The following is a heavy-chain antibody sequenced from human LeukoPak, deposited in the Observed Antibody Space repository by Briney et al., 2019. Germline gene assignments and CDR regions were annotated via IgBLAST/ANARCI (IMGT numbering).Heavy chain of an antibody. CDR2: ISYDGSNK. Sequence: QPGGSLRLSCAASGFTFSSYAMQRLRQAPGKGLEWVAVISYDGSNKYYADSVKGRFTISRDNAKNSLYLQMNSLRDEDTAVYYCARARNRREYFDYWGQGTLVTVSS. CDR1: GFTFSSYA. J-gene: IGHJ4*02. D-gene: IGHD1-14*01. CDR3: ARARNRREYFDY. V-gene: IGHV3-30-3*01.